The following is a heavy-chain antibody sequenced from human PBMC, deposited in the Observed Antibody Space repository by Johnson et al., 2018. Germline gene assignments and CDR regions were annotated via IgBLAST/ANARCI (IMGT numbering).Heavy chain of an antibody. Sequence: QVQLQESGPGLVKPSETLSLTCTVSGGSISSSSYYWGWIRQPPGKGLEWIGSIYYSGSTYYNPSLKSRVTISVDTSKNQFSLKLSSVTAADTAVYYCARALSGSYFVDYYYYMDVWGKGTTFTVSS. D-gene: IGHD1-26*01. CDR3: ARALSGSYFVDYYYYMDV. CDR2: IYYSGST. J-gene: IGHJ6*03. CDR1: GGSISSSSYY. V-gene: IGHV4-39*07.